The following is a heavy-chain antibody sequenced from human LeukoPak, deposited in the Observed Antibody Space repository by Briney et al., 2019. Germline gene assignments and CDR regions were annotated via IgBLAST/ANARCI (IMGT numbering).Heavy chain of an antibody. CDR2: INPNSGGT. J-gene: IGHJ4*02. CDR1: GYTFTGYY. V-gene: IGHV1-2*02. Sequence: ASVKVSCKASGYTFTGYYMHWVRQAPGQGLEWMGWINPNSGGTNYAQKFQGRVAMTRATSISTAYTELSRLRSDDTAVYYCAIPPGLRSPPHSSWLFDYWGQGTLVTVSS. D-gene: IGHD6-13*01. CDR3: AIPPGLRSPPHSSWLFDY.